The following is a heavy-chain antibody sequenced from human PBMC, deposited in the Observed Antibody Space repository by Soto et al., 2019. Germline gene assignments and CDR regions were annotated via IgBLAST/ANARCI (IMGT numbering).Heavy chain of an antibody. D-gene: IGHD4-17*01. CDR3: ARETTVTTDY. CDR2: ISSSSSYI. V-gene: IGHV3-21*01. CDR1: GFTFSSYS. J-gene: IGHJ4*02. Sequence: EVQLVESGGGLVKPGGSLRLSCAASGFTFSSYSMNWVRQAPGKGLEWVSSISSSSSYIYYADSVKGRFTISRDNAKNSLYLQMHSLRAEDTAVYYCARETTVTTDYWGQGTLVTVSS.